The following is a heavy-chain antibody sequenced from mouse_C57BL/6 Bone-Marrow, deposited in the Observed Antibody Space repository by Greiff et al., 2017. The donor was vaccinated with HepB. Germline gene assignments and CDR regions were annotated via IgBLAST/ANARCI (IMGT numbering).Heavy chain of an antibody. CDR3: ASTYYSKRQRLGDY. CDR1: GFSLTSYG. J-gene: IGHJ4*01. CDR2: IWRGGST. V-gene: IGHV2-5*01. Sequence: VQLQESGPGLVQPSQSLSITCTVSGFSLTSYGVHWVRQSPGKGLEWLGVIWRGGSTDYNAAFMSRLSITKDNSKSQVFFKMNSLQADDTAIYYCASTYYSKRQRLGDYWGQGTSVTVSS. D-gene: IGHD2-5*01.